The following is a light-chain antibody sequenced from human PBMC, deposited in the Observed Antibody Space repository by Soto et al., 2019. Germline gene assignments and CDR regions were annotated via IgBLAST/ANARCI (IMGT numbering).Light chain of an antibody. CDR1: QGISSY. CDR2: DAS. V-gene: IGKV3-11*01. Sequence: EIVLTQSPVTLSLSPGERAALSCRASQGISSYLAWYQQKPGQAPRLLIYDASNRATGIPDRFSGSGSGTDFTLTISILEPEDFAVYYCQQRSSWPRTFGQGTKVDI. J-gene: IGKJ1*01. CDR3: QQRSSWPRT.